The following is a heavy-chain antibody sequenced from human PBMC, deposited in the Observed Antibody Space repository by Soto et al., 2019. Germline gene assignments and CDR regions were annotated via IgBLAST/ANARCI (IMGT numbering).Heavy chain of an antibody. D-gene: IGHD2-15*01. CDR3: AREGLGIPHYCSGGSCQTYYYYGMDV. CDR1: GFTFSSYS. J-gene: IGHJ6*02. Sequence: GASVRLSCAASGFTFSSYSMNWVRQAPGKGLEWVSSISSSSSYIYYADSVKGRFTISRDNAKNSLYLQMNSLRAEDTAVYYCAREGLGIPHYCSGGSCQTYYYYGMDVWGQGTTVTV. CDR2: ISSSSSYI. V-gene: IGHV3-21*01.